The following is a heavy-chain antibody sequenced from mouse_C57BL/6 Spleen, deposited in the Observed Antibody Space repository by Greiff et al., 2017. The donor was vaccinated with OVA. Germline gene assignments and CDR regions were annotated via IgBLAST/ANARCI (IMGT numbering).Heavy chain of an antibody. CDR3: ARGRPPTAQVPFAY. D-gene: IGHD3-2*02. CDR1: GYAFSSYW. Sequence: VQLQHSGAELVKPGASVKISCKASGYAFSSYWMNWVKQRPGKGLEWIGQIYPGDGDTNYNGKFKGKATLTADKSSSTAYMQLSSLTSEDSAVYFCARGRPPTAQVPFAYWGQGTLVTVSA. CDR2: IYPGDGDT. J-gene: IGHJ3*01. V-gene: IGHV1-80*01.